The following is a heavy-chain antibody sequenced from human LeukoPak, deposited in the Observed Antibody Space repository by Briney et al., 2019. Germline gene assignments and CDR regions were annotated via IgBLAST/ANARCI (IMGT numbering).Heavy chain of an antibody. CDR3: ARAARGSSWYFGY. Sequence: GGSLRPSCAASGFTFSSYWLSWVRQAPGKGLEWVANIKQDGSEKYYVDSVKGRFTMSRDNGTNSLYLHRMSLRDAATDVYYFARAARGSSWYFGYWGQGTLVTVSS. V-gene: IGHV3-7*01. CDR2: IKQDGSEK. D-gene: IGHD6-13*01. J-gene: IGHJ4*02. CDR1: GFTFSSYW.